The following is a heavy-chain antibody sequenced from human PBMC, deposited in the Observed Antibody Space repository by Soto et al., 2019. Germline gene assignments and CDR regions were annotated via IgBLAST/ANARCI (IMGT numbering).Heavy chain of an antibody. Sequence: EDSLRLSYVTSGFTFSGSSMHGIRQASGAGLEWVGRIRSKANSYATAYAASVKGRFTISRDDSKNTAYLQMNSLKTEDTAVYYCTRESDYYDSSGYYVIDYWGQGT. CDR1: GFTFSGSS. CDR3: TRESDYYDSSGYYVIDY. CDR2: IRSKANSYAT. J-gene: IGHJ4*02. V-gene: IGHV3-73*01. D-gene: IGHD3-22*01.